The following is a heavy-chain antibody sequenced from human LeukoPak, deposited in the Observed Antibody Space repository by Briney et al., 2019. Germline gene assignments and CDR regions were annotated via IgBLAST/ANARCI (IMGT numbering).Heavy chain of an antibody. D-gene: IGHD2-15*01. CDR3: ASLWKLLAS. CDR1: GFTFSSYE. Sequence: GGSLRLSCAASGFTFSSYEMDWVRQVPGKGLEWLAYLSKTGNSGYTIYYADSVKGRFIISRDNAKNSVYLQMNNLRAEDTAVYHCASLWKLLASWGQGTLVTVSS. CDR2: LSKTGNSGYTI. J-gene: IGHJ5*02. V-gene: IGHV3-48*03.